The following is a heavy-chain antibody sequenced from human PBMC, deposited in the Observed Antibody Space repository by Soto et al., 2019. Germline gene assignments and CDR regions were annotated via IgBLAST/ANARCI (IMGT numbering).Heavy chain of an antibody. Sequence: GGSLRLSCAASGFTFSDYAMHWVRQPPGKGLEWVAAIPYGGSNKYYADSVKGRFTISRDNTKDSLYLQMNSLRAEDTAIYYCARGSAFIGLDYWGQGTPVTVSS. CDR3: ARGSAFIGLDY. V-gene: IGHV3-30*03. CDR2: IPYGGSNK. J-gene: IGHJ4*02. CDR1: GFTFSDYA. D-gene: IGHD1-26*01.